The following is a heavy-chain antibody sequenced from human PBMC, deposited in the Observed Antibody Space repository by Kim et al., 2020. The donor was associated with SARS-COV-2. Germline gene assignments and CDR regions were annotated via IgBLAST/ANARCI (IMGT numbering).Heavy chain of an antibody. Sequence: GGSLRLSCAASGFTFSSYAMHWVRQAPGKGLEWVAVISYDGSNKYYADSVKGRFTISRDNSKNTLYLQMNSLRAEDTAVYYCARDLERQYYDFWSGYYYYYGMDVWGQGTTVTVSS. J-gene: IGHJ6*02. CDR2: ISYDGSNK. D-gene: IGHD3-3*01. CDR3: ARDLERQYYDFWSGYYYYYGMDV. CDR1: GFTFSSYA. V-gene: IGHV3-30*04.